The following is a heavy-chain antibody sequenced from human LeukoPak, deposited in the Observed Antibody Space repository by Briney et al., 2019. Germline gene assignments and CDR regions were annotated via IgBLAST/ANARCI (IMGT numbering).Heavy chain of an antibody. Sequence: SVKVSCKASGGSFNSYAISWVRQAPGQGLEWMGGIIPIFGTANYAQKSQGRVTITADKSTNTAYMELSSLRSEDTAVYYCARSQPLAYFDLWGRGTLVTVSS. CDR1: GGSFNSYA. J-gene: IGHJ2*01. CDR3: ARSQPLAYFDL. V-gene: IGHV1-69*06. CDR2: IIPIFGTA.